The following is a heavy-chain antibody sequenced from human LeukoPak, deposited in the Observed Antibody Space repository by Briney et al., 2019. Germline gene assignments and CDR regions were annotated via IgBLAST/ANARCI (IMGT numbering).Heavy chain of an antibody. J-gene: IGHJ6*02. D-gene: IGHD6-19*01. V-gene: IGHV3-30-3*01. CDR1: GFTFSSYA. CDR2: ISYDGSNK. Sequence: GGSLRLSCAASGFTFSSYAMHWVRQAPGKGLEGVAVISYDGSNKYYADSVKGRFTITRDNSKNTLYLQMNSLRAEDTAVYYCARDLGKKQWVVPRGMDVWGQGTTVTVSS. CDR3: ARDLGKKQWVVPRGMDV.